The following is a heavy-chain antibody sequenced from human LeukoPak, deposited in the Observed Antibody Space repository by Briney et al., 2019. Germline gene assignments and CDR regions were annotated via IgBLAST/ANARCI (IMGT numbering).Heavy chain of an antibody. Sequence: TPSETLSLTCSFSGGSISSYYWSWIRQPAGKGLEWIGRIHTSGSTNYNPSLKSRVTMSVDTSKNQFSLKLKSVTAADTAVYYCVRDEYYYGSGSYRYDYWGQGTLVTVSS. CDR1: GGSISSYY. V-gene: IGHV4-4*07. J-gene: IGHJ4*02. CDR3: VRDEYYYGSGSYRYDY. CDR2: IHTSGST. D-gene: IGHD3-10*01.